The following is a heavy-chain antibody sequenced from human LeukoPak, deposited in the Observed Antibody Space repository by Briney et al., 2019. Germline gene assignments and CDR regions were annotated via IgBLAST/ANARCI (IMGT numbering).Heavy chain of an antibody. V-gene: IGHV4-4*07. Sequence: SETLSLTCTVSGGSTSSYYWSWIRQPAGKGLEWIGRIYTSGSTNYNPSLKSRVTMSVDTSKNQFSLKLSSVTAADTAVYYCARVRRLAVAGLFDYWGQGTLVTVSS. D-gene: IGHD6-19*01. CDR2: IYTSGST. CDR3: ARVRRLAVAGLFDY. J-gene: IGHJ4*02. CDR1: GGSTSSYY.